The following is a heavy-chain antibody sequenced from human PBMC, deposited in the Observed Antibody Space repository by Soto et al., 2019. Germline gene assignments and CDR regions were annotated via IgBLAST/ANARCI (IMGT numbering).Heavy chain of an antibody. CDR3: ARGRMFDP. CDR1: GASVSSNSFY. J-gene: IGHJ5*02. Sequence: SETLSLTCTVSGASVSSNSFYWSWIRQPPGKGLEWIGFIYYTGSTNYTPSLKSRVTISVDTSKNQFSLKLSSVTAADTAVYYCARGRMFDPWGRGTLVTVSS. CDR2: IYYTGST. V-gene: IGHV4-61*01.